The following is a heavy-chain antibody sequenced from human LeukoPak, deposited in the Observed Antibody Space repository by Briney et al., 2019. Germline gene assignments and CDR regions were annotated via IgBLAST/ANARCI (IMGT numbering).Heavy chain of an antibody. Sequence: SATLSLTCAVYGGSFSGYYWSWIRQPPGKGLEWIGEINHSGSTNYNPSLKSRVTISVDTSKNQFSLKLSSVTAADTAVYYCARGQFYGSGSYPTYYYYYYGMDVWGQGTTVTVSS. CDR1: GGSFSGYY. CDR3: ARGQFYGSGSYPTYYYYYYGMDV. CDR2: INHSGST. J-gene: IGHJ6*02. V-gene: IGHV4-34*01. D-gene: IGHD3-10*01.